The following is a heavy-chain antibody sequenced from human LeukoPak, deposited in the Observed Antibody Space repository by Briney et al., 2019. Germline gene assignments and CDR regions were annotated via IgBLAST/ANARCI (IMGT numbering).Heavy chain of an antibody. J-gene: IGHJ4*02. CDR3: ARDSVDIVATGFDY. V-gene: IGHV1-3*01. CDR1: GYTFTSYA. Sequence: ASVKVSCKASGYTFTSYAMHWVRQAPGHRLEWMGWINAGNGNTKYSQKFQGRVTITRDTSASTAYMELSSLRSEDTAVYYCARDSVDIVATGFDYWGQGTLVTVSS. D-gene: IGHD5-12*01. CDR2: INAGNGNT.